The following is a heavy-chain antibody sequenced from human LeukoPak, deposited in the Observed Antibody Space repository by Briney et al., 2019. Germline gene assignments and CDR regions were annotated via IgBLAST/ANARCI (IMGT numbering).Heavy chain of an antibody. J-gene: IGHJ5*02. CDR2: IYTSATTNYNPSLT. CDR1: GGSISGYY. V-gene: IGHV4-4*07. D-gene: IGHD1-26*01. CDR3: ARVPSWQREDWFDP. Sequence: SETLSLTCTVSGGSISGYYWSWIRQPAGEGLEWIGRIYTSATTNYNPSLTNYNPSLKSRPTMSVDMSKNQFSLKLSSVTAADTAVYYCARVPSWQREDWFDPWGQGTLVTVSS.